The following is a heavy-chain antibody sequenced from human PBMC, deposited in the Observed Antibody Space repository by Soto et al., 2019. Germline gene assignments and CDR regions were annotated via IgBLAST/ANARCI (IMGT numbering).Heavy chain of an antibody. V-gene: IGHV1-69*13. Sequence: SVKVSCKASGGTFSSYAISWVRQAPGQGLEWMGGIIPIFGTANYAQKFQGRVTITADESTSTAYMELSSLRSEDTAVYYCASERGYSYGSIFDYWGQGTLVTVSS. J-gene: IGHJ4*02. D-gene: IGHD5-18*01. CDR3: ASERGYSYGSIFDY. CDR1: GGTFSSYA. CDR2: IIPIFGTA.